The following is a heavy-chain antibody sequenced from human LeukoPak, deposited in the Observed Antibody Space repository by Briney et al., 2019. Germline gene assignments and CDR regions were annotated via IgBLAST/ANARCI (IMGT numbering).Heavy chain of an antibody. Sequence: GGSLRLSCAASGFTFSSYAMSWVRQAPGKGLEWVSAISGSGGSTYYADSVKGRLTISRDNSKNTLYLQMSSLRAEDTAVYYCAKGSYYCSSSSCPQYYYYMDVWGKGTTVTVSS. V-gene: IGHV3-23*01. CDR3: AKGSYYCSSSSCPQYYYYMDV. CDR2: ISGSGGST. J-gene: IGHJ6*03. D-gene: IGHD2-2*01. CDR1: GFTFSSYA.